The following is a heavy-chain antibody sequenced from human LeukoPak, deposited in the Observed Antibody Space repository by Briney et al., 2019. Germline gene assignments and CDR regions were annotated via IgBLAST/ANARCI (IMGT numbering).Heavy chain of an antibody. CDR1: GYTFTGYY. V-gene: IGHV1-2*02. CDR2: INPNSGGT. J-gene: IGHJ4*02. CDR3: AIGWVFGVATPSFH. Sequence: ASVKVSCKASGYTFTGYYMHWVRQAPGQGLEWMGWINPNSGGTNYAQKFQGRVTMTRDTSISTAYMELSRLRSDDTAVYYCAIGWVFGVATPSFHWGQGTLVTVSS. D-gene: IGHD3-3*01.